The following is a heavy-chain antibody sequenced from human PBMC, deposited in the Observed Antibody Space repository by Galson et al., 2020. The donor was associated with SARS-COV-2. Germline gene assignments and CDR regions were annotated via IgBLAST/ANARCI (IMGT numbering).Heavy chain of an antibody. CDR3: SRIIVTAYYFSYMDV. Sequence: SETLSLTCAVSGGSISSSDWWGWVRQPPGKGQEWIGEIYHSGYINYNPSLKSRVTMSVDTSKNQFSLKLSSVTAADTALYYCSRIIVTAYYFSYMDVWGKGTTVTVSS. D-gene: IGHD2-21*02. CDR2: IYHSGYI. V-gene: IGHV4-4*02. CDR1: GGSISSSDW. J-gene: IGHJ6*03.